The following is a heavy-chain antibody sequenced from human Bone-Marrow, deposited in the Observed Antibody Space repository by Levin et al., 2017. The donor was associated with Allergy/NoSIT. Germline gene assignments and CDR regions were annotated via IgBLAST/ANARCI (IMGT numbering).Heavy chain of an antibody. CDR1: GGNFDNYA. CDR2: IIPLYGTS. CDR3: ARELGRYPYFGY. Sequence: RASVKVSCKASGGNFDNYAINWVRQAPGQGLEWMGVIIPLYGTSNYAQKFHGRVTITADKSTTTAYMELTSLTSEDTAVYYCARELGRYPYFGYWGQGTLVTVSS. J-gene: IGHJ4*02. V-gene: IGHV1-69*06. D-gene: IGHD7-27*01.